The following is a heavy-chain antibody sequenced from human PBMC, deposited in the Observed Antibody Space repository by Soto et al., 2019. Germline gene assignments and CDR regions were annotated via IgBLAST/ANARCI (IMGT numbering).Heavy chain of an antibody. CDR2: IYYNGNT. D-gene: IGHD3-16*02. Sequence: PSETLSLTCTVSGGSISSYYWSWIRQPPGKGLEWIGYIYYNGNTNYNPSLKSRVTISVDTSKNQFSLKLSSVTAADTAVYYCAREGEYIWGSYHYWGQGTLVTVSS. CDR3: AREGEYIWGSYHY. CDR1: GGSISSYY. J-gene: IGHJ4*02. V-gene: IGHV4-59*01.